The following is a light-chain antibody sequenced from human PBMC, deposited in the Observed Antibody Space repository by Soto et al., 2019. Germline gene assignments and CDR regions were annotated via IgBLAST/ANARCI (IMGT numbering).Light chain of an antibody. Sequence: QSALTQPRSVSGSPGQSVTISCTGTSSDVGGYDHVSWYQQHPGKAPKLMLYDVTKRPSGVPDRFSGSKSGNTASLTISGLQAEDEADYYCCSYAGGFYVFGTGTKVTVL. CDR3: CSYAGGFYV. V-gene: IGLV2-11*01. CDR1: SSDVGGYDH. J-gene: IGLJ1*01. CDR2: DVT.